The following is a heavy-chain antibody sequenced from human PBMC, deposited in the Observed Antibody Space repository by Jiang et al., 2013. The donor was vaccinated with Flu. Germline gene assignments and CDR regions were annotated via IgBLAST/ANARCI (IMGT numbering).Heavy chain of an antibody. CDR3: ASYYGDYGDFDN. Sequence: PGLVKPSETLSLTCTVSGASISTSSYYWGWIRQPPGKGLGWIGSVYYGGSTYYNPSLKSRVTISVDTSRNQFSLKLSSVTAADTAVFYCASYYGDYGDFDNWGQGTLVTVSS. CDR1: GASISTSSYY. J-gene: IGHJ4*02. V-gene: IGHV4-39*01. D-gene: IGHD4-17*01. CDR2: VYYGGST.